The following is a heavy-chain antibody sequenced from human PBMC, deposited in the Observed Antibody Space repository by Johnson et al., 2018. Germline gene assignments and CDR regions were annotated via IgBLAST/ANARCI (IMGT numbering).Heavy chain of an antibody. D-gene: IGHD2-21*01. CDR3: ARGRGGYCGGITCYFDGFDF. CDR2: ISFDESKK. Sequence: QVQLVQSGGGVVQPGRSLRLSCAASGFTFSNYGMHWVRQAPGKGLEWVALISFDESKKYYADSVKGRFTISRDNFKKTMFLQMKSLRVEDTAVYFCARGRGGYCGGITCYFDGFDFWGRGTMVTVSS. V-gene: IGHV3-30*03. J-gene: IGHJ3*01. CDR1: GFTFSNYG.